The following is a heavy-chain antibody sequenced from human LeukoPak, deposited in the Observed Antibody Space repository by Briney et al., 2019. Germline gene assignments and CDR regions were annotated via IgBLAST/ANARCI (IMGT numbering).Heavy chain of an antibody. J-gene: IGHJ4*02. CDR3: AREERDYYEGSDYYPLFDY. CDR2: ISYDGIKK. Sequence: GGSLRLSCAASGFTFSSYTLHWVRQAPGKGLEWVGFISYDGIKKYYPDSVKGRFIISRDDSRNTLYLQMSSLRAEDTAVYYCAREERDYYEGSDYYPLFDYWGQGTLVTVSS. D-gene: IGHD3-22*01. V-gene: IGHV3-30-3*01. CDR1: GFTFSSYT.